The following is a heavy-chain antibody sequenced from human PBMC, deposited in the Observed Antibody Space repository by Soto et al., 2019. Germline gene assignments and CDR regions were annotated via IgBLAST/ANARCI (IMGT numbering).Heavy chain of an antibody. V-gene: IGHV3-21*06. CDR1: GFTFTSYS. Sequence: PGGSLRLSCEPSGFTFTSYSMTWFLQAPGKGLEWVSSISSHGRDIFYADSVKGRFTISRDNAKDSLHLQMNSLTGEDSAVYYCARGAALAGKLDLWGQGTLVTRLL. CDR2: ISSHGRDI. CDR3: ARGAALAGKLDL. J-gene: IGHJ4*02. D-gene: IGHD6-19*01.